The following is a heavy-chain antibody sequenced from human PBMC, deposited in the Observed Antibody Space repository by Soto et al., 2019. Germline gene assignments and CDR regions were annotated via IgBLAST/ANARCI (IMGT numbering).Heavy chain of an antibody. CDR1: GASISSYY. V-gene: IGHV4-59*01. CDR3: VREHNWNYDY. CDR2: IYHSGRT. D-gene: IGHD1-7*01. J-gene: IGHJ4*02. Sequence: QVQLQESGPGLVKASETLSLTCTVSGASISSYYWSWIRQPPGKGLEWIGYIYHSGRTNHNPSLKSRVTISVDTSKNQFSLRLISVTPADTAVYYCVREHNWNYDYWGQGTLVTVSS.